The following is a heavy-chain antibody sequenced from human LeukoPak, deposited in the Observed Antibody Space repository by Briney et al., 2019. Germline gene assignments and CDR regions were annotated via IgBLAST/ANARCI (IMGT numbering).Heavy chain of an antibody. V-gene: IGHV4-59*01. CDR3: ARAGGYSSGWYLFQH. J-gene: IGHJ1*01. CDR1: GGSISSYY. Sequence: SETLSLTCTVSGGSISSYYWSWIRQPPGKGLEWIGYIYYSGSTNYNPSLKSRVTISVDTSKNQFSLKLSSVTAADTAVYYCARAGGYSSGWYLFQHWGQGTLVTVSS. CDR2: IYYSGST. D-gene: IGHD6-19*01.